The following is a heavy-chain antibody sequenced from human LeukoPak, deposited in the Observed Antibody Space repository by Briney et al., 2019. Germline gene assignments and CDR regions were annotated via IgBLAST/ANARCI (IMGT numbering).Heavy chain of an antibody. CDR3: AKDTIFGVVIILFDY. Sequence: GGSLRLSCAASGFTFSSYAMSWVRQAPGNGLEWVSAISGSGGSTYYADSVKGRFTISRDNSKNTLYLQMNSLRAEDTAVYYCAKDTIFGVVIILFDYWGQGTLVTVSS. V-gene: IGHV3-23*01. CDR2: ISGSGGST. CDR1: GFTFSSYA. D-gene: IGHD3-3*01. J-gene: IGHJ4*02.